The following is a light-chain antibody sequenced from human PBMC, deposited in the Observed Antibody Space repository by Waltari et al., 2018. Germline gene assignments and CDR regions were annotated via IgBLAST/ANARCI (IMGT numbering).Light chain of an antibody. V-gene: IGKV2-24*01. Sequence: IVVTQSPLALSVALGQPASISCRSSQSLVHSDGNTYLSWLHQRPGQPPRLLIYKVSHRVSGVPDRFSASGAGTDFTLKISRVEAEDVGVYYCLQATQFPWSFGPGTRVDIK. CDR1: QSLVHSDGNTY. CDR3: LQATQFPWS. J-gene: IGKJ1*01. CDR2: KVS.